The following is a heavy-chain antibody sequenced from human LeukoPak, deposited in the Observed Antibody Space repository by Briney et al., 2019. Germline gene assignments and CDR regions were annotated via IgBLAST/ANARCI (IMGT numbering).Heavy chain of an antibody. D-gene: IGHD3-22*01. Sequence: SETLSLTCAVHGGPFSGYYWSWLRQPPGKGLEWIGEINHSGVTKYNPSLKSRVTISVDTSNNQFSLKLSSVTAADTAVYYCARGPKYYYDSSGYYRFDYWGLGTLVTVSS. J-gene: IGHJ4*02. CDR1: GGPFSGYY. CDR2: INHSGVT. V-gene: IGHV4-34*01. CDR3: ARGPKYYYDSSGYYRFDY.